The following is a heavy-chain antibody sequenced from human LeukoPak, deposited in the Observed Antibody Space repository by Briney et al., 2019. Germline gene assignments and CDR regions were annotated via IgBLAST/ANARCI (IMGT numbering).Heavy chain of an antibody. J-gene: IGHJ4*02. V-gene: IGHV3-53*01. CDR1: GFTGSNNY. CDR3: AKDTRYSGSYYYFDY. CDR2: IHSSGAT. Sequence: PGGSLRLSCAASGFTGSNNYVSWVRQAPGMGLEWVSAIHSSGATCYADSVKGRFTISRDNSKNTLYLQMNSLRAEDTAVYYCAKDTRYSGSYYYFDYWGQGTLVTVSS. D-gene: IGHD1-26*01.